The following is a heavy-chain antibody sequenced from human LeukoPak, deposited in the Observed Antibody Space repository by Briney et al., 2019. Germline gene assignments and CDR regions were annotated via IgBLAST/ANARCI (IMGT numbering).Heavy chain of an antibody. D-gene: IGHD2-15*01. Sequence: PGGSLRLSCAASGFTFSSYEMNWVRQAPGKGLEWVSHIGFDTTTIYYADSLKGRFTISRDNAKNSLYLQMNSLRAEDTAVYYCARGGYCSGGRCYGGDYWGQGTLVTVSS. CDR2: IGFDTTTI. V-gene: IGHV3-48*01. J-gene: IGHJ4*02. CDR1: GFTFSSYE. CDR3: ARGGYCSGGRCYGGDY.